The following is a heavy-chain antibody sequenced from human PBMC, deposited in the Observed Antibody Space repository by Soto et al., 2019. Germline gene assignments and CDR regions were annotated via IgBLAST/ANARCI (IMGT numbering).Heavy chain of an antibody. J-gene: IGHJ6*02. Sequence: AGGSLRLSCAASGFTVSDSYLSWVRQAPGKGLDWVSGVYSGGTTYTADPVTGRFTISRDNSKNTLLLQMNSLRAEDTAVYYCVRGRWYRMDIWGQGTTVTVSS. CDR1: GFTVSDSY. CDR2: VYSGGTT. D-gene: IGHD2-15*01. V-gene: IGHV3-53*01. CDR3: VRGRWYRMDI.